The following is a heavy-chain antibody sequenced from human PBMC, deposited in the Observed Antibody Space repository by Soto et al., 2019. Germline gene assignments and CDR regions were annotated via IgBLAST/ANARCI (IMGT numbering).Heavy chain of an antibody. D-gene: IGHD3-16*01. CDR1: GFTFSNAW. CDR2: IKSKTDGGTA. CDR3: TTAPYIWGSYLSNF. V-gene: IGHV3-15*01. Sequence: PGGSLRLSCAASGFTFSNAWMSWVRQAPGKGLEWVGRIKSKTDGGTADYAAPVKGRFTISRDDSKNTLYLQVNSLKTEDTAVYYCTTAPYIWGSYLSNFWGQGTLVTVSS. J-gene: IGHJ4*02.